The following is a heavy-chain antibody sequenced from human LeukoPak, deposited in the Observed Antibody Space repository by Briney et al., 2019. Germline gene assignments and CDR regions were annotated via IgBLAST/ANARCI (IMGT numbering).Heavy chain of an antibody. D-gene: IGHD3-10*01. CDR3: ARDRGRYYYGSGSYSGPDY. CDR2: ISYDGSNK. Sequence: GGSLRLSCAASGFTFSSYAMHWVRQAPGKGLEGVAVISYDGSNKYYADSVKGRFTICRDNSKNTLYLQMNSLRAEDTAVYYCARDRGRYYYGSGSYSGPDYWGQGTLVTVSS. V-gene: IGHV3-30*04. CDR1: GFTFSSYA. J-gene: IGHJ4*02.